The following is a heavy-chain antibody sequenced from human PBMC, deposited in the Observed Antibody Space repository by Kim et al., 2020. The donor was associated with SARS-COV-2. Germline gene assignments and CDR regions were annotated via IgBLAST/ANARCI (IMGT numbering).Heavy chain of an antibody. CDR1: GFTFRNYV. V-gene: IGHV3-23*01. J-gene: IGHJ4*02. CDR3: ARGDWFTAPLRD. D-gene: IGHD3-9*01. CDR2: ILNGDGGT. Sequence: GGSLRLSCAASGFTFRNYVMHWVRQAPGRGLEWVAMILNGDGGTYTAESVRGRFIISRDDSRSILHLQMNNVRVEDTAVYYCARGDWFTAPLRDWGQGGLVSVSS.